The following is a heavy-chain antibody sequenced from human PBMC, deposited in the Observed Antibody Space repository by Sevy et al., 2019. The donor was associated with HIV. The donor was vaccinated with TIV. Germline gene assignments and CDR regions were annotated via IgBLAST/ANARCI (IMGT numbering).Heavy chain of an antibody. V-gene: IGHV3-7*01. CDR1: GFTLNTYW. J-gene: IGHJ4*02. D-gene: IGHD6-13*01. CDR2: INQDASEN. Sequence: GGSLRLSCVASGFTLNTYWMLWVRQAPGKGLEWVAKINQDASENYYADSVKGRFTISRDNARNVVSLQMNILRVEDTALYYCVRAIATVDSFWGQGTLVTVSS. CDR3: VRAIATVDSF.